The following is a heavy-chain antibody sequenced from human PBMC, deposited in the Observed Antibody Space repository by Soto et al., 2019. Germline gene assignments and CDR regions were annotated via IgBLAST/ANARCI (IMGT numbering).Heavy chain of an antibody. V-gene: IGHV4-59*01. J-gene: IGHJ6*03. CDR3: AREIRGYYYYYYMDV. CDR2: IYYSGST. CDR1: GGSISSYY. Sequence: SETLSLTCTVSGGSISSYYWSWIRQPPGKGLEWIGYIYYSGSTNYNPSLKSRVTISVDTSKNQFSLKLSSVTAADTAVYYCAREIRGYYYYYYMDVWGKGTTVTVSS. D-gene: IGHD3-10*01.